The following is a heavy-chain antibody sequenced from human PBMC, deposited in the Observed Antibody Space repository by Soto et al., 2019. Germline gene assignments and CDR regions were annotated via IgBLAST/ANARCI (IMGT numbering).Heavy chain of an antibody. Sequence: ESGGGLVQPGGSLRLSCAASGFTVSTKYMSWVRQAPGKGLEWVSLIQSGGSTYYAGSVEGRFTISRDNSENMLFLQMNSLRVEDTAMYYCTRDDVYCHGGGCYGVPMDVWGKRTTVTVSA. V-gene: IGHV3-66*01. D-gene: IGHD2-15*01. CDR1: GFTVSTKY. J-gene: IGHJ6*04. CDR2: IQSGGST. CDR3: TRDDVYCHGGGCYGVPMDV.